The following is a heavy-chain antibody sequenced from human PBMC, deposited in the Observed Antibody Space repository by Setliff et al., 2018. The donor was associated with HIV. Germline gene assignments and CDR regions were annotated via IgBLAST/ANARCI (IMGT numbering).Heavy chain of an antibody. CDR2: INVDGSAT. CDR1: GGSISSDNW. D-gene: IGHD3-3*01. CDR3: ARAVVLTIGCLDS. J-gene: IGHJ4*02. Sequence: PSETLSLTCAVSGGSISSDNWWTWVRQAPGKGLEWVSYINVDGSATFYADSVKGRFTISRDNTKNSVDLQMNSLRADDTAVYYCARAVVLTIGCLDSWGQGKMVTVSS. V-gene: IGHV3-11*01.